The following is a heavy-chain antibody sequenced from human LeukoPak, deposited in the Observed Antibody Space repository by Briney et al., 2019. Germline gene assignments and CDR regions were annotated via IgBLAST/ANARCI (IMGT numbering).Heavy chain of an antibody. CDR3: ARGPGIAVAGTTNWFDP. CDR1: GGTFSSYA. CDR2: IIPIFGTA. D-gene: IGHD6-19*01. V-gene: IGHV1-69*13. Sequence: SVKVSCKASGGTFSSYAISWVRQAPGQGLEWMGGIIPIFGTANYAQKFQGRVTITADESTSTAYMELSSLRSEDTAVYYCARGPGIAVAGTTNWFDPWGQGTLVTVSS. J-gene: IGHJ5*02.